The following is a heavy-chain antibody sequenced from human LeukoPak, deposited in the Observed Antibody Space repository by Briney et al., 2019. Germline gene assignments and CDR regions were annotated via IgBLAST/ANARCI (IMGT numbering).Heavy chain of an antibody. D-gene: IGHD6-13*01. CDR2: INPNSGGT. CDR1: GYTFTGYY. Sequence: ASVKVSCKASGYTFTGYYMHWVRQAPGQGLEWMGWINPNSGGTNYAQKFQGRVTMTRDTSISTAYMELSRLRSDDTAVYYCARDYGRYSLGLFDYWGQGTLVAVSS. V-gene: IGHV1-2*02. J-gene: IGHJ4*02. CDR3: ARDYGRYSLGLFDY.